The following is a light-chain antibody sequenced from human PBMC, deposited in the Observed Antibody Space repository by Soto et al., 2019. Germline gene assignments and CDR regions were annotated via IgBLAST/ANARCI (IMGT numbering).Light chain of an antibody. J-gene: IGKJ1*01. CDR1: QSVSSY. CDR2: DAS. V-gene: IGKV3-11*01. Sequence: IVLPQSPDTLSLSPGERAPLSCRASQSVSSYLAWYQQKPGQAPRLLIYDASNRATGIPARFSGSGSGTDFTLTISSLEPEDFAVYYCQQRSNWPTWTFGQGTKVDIK. CDR3: QQRSNWPTWT.